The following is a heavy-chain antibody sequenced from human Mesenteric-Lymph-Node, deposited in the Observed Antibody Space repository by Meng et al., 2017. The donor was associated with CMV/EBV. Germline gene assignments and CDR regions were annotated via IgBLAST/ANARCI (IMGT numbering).Heavy chain of an antibody. CDR1: GLTFSSYA. CDR3: ARYNYDSSGYGQYYFDS. J-gene: IGHJ4*02. Sequence: GGSLRLSCAASGLTFSSYALSWVRQTPGKGMEWVSAISGSGGNTYYADSVKGRFTISRDNSKSTLYLQVNSLSAEDAAVYYCARYNYDSSGYGQYYFDSWGQGTLVTVSS. CDR2: ISGSGGNT. V-gene: IGHV3-23*01. D-gene: IGHD3-22*01.